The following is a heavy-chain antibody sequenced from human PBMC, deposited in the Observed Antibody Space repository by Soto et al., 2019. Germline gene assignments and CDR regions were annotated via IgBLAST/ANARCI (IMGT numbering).Heavy chain of an antibody. CDR3: ARDHGIVLVPAATRDYYYYGMDV. V-gene: IGHV3-30-3*01. J-gene: IGHJ6*02. CDR2: ISYDGSNK. CDR1: GFTFSSYA. D-gene: IGHD2-2*01. Sequence: GSLRLSCAASGFTFSSYAMHWVRQAPGKGLEWVAVISYDGSNKYYADSVKGRFTISRDNSKNTLYLQMNSLRAEDTAVYYCARDHGIVLVPAATRDYYYYGMDVWGQGTTVTVSS.